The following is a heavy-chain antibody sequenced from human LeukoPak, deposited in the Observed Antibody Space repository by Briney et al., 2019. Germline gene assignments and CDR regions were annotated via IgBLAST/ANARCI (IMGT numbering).Heavy chain of an antibody. CDR1: GGSISRNY. V-gene: IGHV4-59*01. CDR3: AREKYGLFDP. CDR2: IYSSGNT. Sequence: SETLSLTCTVSGGSISRNYWSWIRQSPGKGLEWIGYIYSSGNTNYNPSLKSRVTISVDRSKNQFSLKLNSVTAADTAVYYCAREKYGLFDPWGQGLLVTVPS. J-gene: IGHJ5*02. D-gene: IGHD4-17*01.